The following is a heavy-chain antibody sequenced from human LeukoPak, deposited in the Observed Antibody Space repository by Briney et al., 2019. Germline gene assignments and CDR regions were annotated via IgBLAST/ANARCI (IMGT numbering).Heavy chain of an antibody. J-gene: IGHJ4*02. CDR3: AGERGEEYSSGWYKRNYFDN. CDR1: GGSISSYY. Sequence: SETLSPTCTVSGGSISSYYWSWIRQPPGKGLEWIGYIYYSGSTNYNPSLKSRVTISVDTSKNRFSLKLSSVTAADTAVYYCAGERGEEYSSGWYKRNYFDNWGQGIRVTVSS. V-gene: IGHV4-59*01. D-gene: IGHD6-19*01. CDR2: IYYSGST.